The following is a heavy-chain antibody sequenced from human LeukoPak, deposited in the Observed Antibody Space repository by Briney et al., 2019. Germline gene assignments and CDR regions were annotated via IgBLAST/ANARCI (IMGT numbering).Heavy chain of an antibody. Sequence: GGSLRLSCAASGFTFSSYSMNWVRQAPGKGLEWVSSISSSSSYIYYADSVKGRFTISRDNAKNSLYLQMNSLRADDMAVYYCARWGSTSCYDYWGQGTLVTVSS. J-gene: IGHJ4*02. D-gene: IGHD2-2*01. CDR2: ISSSSSYI. CDR3: ARWGSTSCYDY. CDR1: GFTFSSYS. V-gene: IGHV3-21*01.